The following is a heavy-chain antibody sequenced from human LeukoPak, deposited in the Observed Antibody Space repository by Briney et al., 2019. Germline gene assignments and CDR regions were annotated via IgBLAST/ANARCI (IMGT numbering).Heavy chain of an antibody. CDR2: IKQDGSEK. D-gene: IGHD5-24*01. CDR1: GFTFSSHW. CDR3: GTGWAVDF. J-gene: IGHJ4*02. Sequence: PGGSLRLSCGASGFTFSSHWMTWVRQAPGKGLECVAIIKQDGSEKYYVDSVKGRFTISRDNAKNSLYLQMNSLRAEDTAVYYCGTGWAVDFWGQGTLVTVSS. V-gene: IGHV3-7*01.